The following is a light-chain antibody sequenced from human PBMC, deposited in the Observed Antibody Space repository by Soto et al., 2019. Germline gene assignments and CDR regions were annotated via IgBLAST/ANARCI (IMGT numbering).Light chain of an antibody. Sequence: DIQMTQSPSSLSASVGDRVTITCRASQSISSYLNWYQQKPGKAPKLLIYAASSLQSGGPSRFSGSGSGTDFTLTISSLQHEDFATYYCQQSYSTPWTFGQGTKVEIK. CDR1: QSISSY. V-gene: IGKV1-39*01. J-gene: IGKJ1*01. CDR2: AAS. CDR3: QQSYSTPWT.